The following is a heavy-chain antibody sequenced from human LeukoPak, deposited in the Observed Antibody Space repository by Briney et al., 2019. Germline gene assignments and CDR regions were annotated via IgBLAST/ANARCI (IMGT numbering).Heavy chain of an antibody. D-gene: IGHD4-17*01. CDR2: MNPNSGNT. CDR3: ARDLRKKKLKTVTTKDRDY. CDR1: GYTFTSYD. Sequence: ASVKVSCKASGYTFTSYDINWVRQATGQGLEWMGWMNPNSGNTGYAQKFQGRVTMSRNTPISTAYMELSSLRSEDTAVYYCARDLRKKKLKTVTTKDRDYWGQGTLVTVSS. J-gene: IGHJ4*02. V-gene: IGHV1-8*01.